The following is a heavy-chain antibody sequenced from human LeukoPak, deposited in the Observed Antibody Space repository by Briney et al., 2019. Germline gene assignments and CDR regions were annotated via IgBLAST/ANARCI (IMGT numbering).Heavy chain of an antibody. V-gene: IGHV3-30*02. Sequence: GGSLRLSCAASRFTFSRYGMHWVRQAPGKGLEWVAFIRYDGSNKHYADSVKGRFTISRDNSKNTLYLQMNSLRAEDTAVYSCARRNGQDIVATFRRRYYFDYWGQGTLVTVSS. CDR3: ARRNGQDIVATFRRRYYFDY. D-gene: IGHD5-12*01. J-gene: IGHJ4*02. CDR1: RFTFSRYG. CDR2: IRYDGSNK.